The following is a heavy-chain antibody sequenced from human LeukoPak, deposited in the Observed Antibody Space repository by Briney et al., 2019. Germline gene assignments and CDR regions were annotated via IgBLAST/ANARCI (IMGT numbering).Heavy chain of an antibody. CDR1: GCTFTSYG. CDR3: ARAGYGDYNSDYDYGMDV. Sequence: ASVKVSCKASGCTFTSYGISWVRQAPGQGLEWMGWISAYNGNTNYAQKLQGRVTMTTDTSTSTAYMELRSLRSDDTAVYYCARAGYGDYNSDYDYGMDVWGQGTTVTVSS. D-gene: IGHD4-17*01. V-gene: IGHV1-18*01. J-gene: IGHJ6*02. CDR2: ISAYNGNT.